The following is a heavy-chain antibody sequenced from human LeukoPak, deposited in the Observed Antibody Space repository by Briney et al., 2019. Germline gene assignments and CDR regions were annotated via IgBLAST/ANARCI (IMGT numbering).Heavy chain of an antibody. D-gene: IGHD3-3*01. CDR3: ARDLRPTYYDFWSGHLVDAFDI. Sequence: GGSLRLSCAASGFTFSSYGMHWVRQAPGKGLEWVAVIWYDGSNKYYADSVKGRFTISRDNSKNTLYLQMNSLRAEDTAVYYCARDLRPTYYDFWSGHLVDAFDIWGQGTMVTVSS. V-gene: IGHV3-33*01. CDR1: GFTFSSYG. J-gene: IGHJ3*02. CDR2: IWYDGSNK.